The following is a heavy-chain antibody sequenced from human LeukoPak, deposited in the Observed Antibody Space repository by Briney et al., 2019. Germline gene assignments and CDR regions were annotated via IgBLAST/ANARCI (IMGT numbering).Heavy chain of an antibody. CDR2: ISGSGGST. D-gene: IGHD2-15*01. Sequence: GGSLRLSCAASGFTFSSYAMSWVRQAPGKGLEWVSAISGSGGSTYYADSVKGRFTISRDNSKNTLYLQMNSLRAEDTAVYYCAKDGIVVVVAATHTWGQGTLVTVSS. CDR3: AKDGIVVVVAATHT. V-gene: IGHV3-23*01. J-gene: IGHJ5*02. CDR1: GFTFSSYA.